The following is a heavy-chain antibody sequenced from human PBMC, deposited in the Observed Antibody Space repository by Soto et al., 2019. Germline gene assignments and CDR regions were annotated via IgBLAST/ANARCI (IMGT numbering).Heavy chain of an antibody. V-gene: IGHV1-2*02. Sequence: GASVKVSCQASGYTFTDYYLDWVRQAPGQGLEWMRWMNPNSGDTSYAQKFQGRVAMTRDTSTNTAYLELSRLRSDDTAIYYCAREGFCTKGVCHHWFDPWGQGTLVTVSS. CDR2: MNPNSGDT. D-gene: IGHD2-8*01. J-gene: IGHJ5*02. CDR3: AREGFCTKGVCHHWFDP. CDR1: GYTFTDYY.